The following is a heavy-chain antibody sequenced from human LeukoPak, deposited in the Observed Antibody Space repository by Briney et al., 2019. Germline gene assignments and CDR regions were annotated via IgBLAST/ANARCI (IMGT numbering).Heavy chain of an antibody. V-gene: IGHV1-46*01. CDR2: INPSGGST. Sequence: ASVKVSCKASGYTFTSYYMHWVRQAPGQGLEWMGIINPSGGSTSYAQKFQGRVTMTRDTSTSTVYMELSSLRSEDTAVYYCARVRYNWNDRGYYYYYGMDVWGQGTTVTVSS. CDR3: ARVRYNWNDRGYYYYYGMDV. CDR1: GYTFTSYY. J-gene: IGHJ6*02. D-gene: IGHD1-1*01.